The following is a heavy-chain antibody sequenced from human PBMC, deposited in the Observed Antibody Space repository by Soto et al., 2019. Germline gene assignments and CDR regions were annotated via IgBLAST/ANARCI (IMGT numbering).Heavy chain of an antibody. Sequence: SQTLSLTCAISGDSVSSNSAAWNWIRQSPSRGLEWLGRTYYRSKWYNDYAVSVKSRITINPDTSKNQFSLQLNSVTPEDTAVYYCARHTNIVVVPAAMLVYYYYGMDVLGQGTTVTVSS. V-gene: IGHV6-1*01. J-gene: IGHJ6*02. CDR2: TYYRSKWYN. CDR1: GDSVSSNSAA. CDR3: ARHTNIVVVPAAMLVYYYYGMDV. D-gene: IGHD2-2*01.